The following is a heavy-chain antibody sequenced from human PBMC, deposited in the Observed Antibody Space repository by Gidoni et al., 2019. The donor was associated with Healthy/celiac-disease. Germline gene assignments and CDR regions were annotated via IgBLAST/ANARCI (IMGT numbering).Heavy chain of an antibody. J-gene: IGHJ4*02. Sequence: QVQLQESGPGLVKPSETLSLTCTVSGGSISSYSWSWIRQPPGKGLEWIGYIYYSGSTNYNPSLKSRVTISVDTSKNQFSLKLSSVTAADTAVYYCARDAGFQWLVRGGRDYYFDYWGQGTLVTVSS. V-gene: IGHV4-59*12. CDR2: IYYSGST. D-gene: IGHD6-19*01. CDR3: ARDAGFQWLVRGGRDYYFDY. CDR1: GGSISSYS.